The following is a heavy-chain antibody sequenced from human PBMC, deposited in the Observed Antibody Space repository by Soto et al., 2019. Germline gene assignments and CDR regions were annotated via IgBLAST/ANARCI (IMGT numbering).Heavy chain of an antibody. CDR1: GGTFSSYT. V-gene: IGHV1-69*08. Sequence: QVQLVQSGAEVKKPGSSVKVSCKASGGTFSSYTISWVRQAPGQGLEWMGRIIPILGIANYAQKFQGRVTITADKCTSTAYMELSSLRSEDTAVYYCARDRYYGSGSYYYNYWGQGTLVTVSS. J-gene: IGHJ4*02. CDR2: IIPILGIA. CDR3: ARDRYYGSGSYYYNY. D-gene: IGHD3-10*01.